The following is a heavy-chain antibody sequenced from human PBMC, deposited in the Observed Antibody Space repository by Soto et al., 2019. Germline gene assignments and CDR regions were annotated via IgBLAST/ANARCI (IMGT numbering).Heavy chain of an antibody. D-gene: IGHD2-8*02. CDR2: INHSGST. V-gene: IGHV4-34*01. Sequence: QVQLQQWGAGLLKPSETLSLTCAVYGGSFSGYYWTWIRQPPGTGLEWIGEINHSGSTNYNPSLKSRVTISVDTSKNQFSLKLTPVTAADTAVYYCARDKITGFFDYWGQGTLVTVSS. CDR1: GGSFSGYY. J-gene: IGHJ4*02. CDR3: ARDKITGFFDY.